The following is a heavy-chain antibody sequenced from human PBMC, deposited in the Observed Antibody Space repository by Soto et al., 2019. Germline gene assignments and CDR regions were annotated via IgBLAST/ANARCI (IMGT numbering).Heavy chain of an antibody. D-gene: IGHD3-9*01. V-gene: IGHV4-59*11. Sequence: SETLSLTCSVSGDSLRNHYWSWIRQPPGSRLEWLGHIFYSGDTSSYSPSLKSRVSMSVDTSKNQFSLKLRSVSADDTAVYFCARVSYFRGFDWLFAFDSWGQGALVTVSS. CDR1: GDSLRNHY. CDR2: IFYSGDT. J-gene: IGHJ4*02. CDR3: ARVSYFRGFDWLFAFDS.